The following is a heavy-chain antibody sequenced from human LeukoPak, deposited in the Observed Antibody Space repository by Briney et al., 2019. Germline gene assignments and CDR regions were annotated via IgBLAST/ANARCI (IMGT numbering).Heavy chain of an antibody. CDR1: GDSISSYY. V-gene: IGHV4-4*07. CDR2: IYTDGST. J-gene: IGHJ4*02. Sequence: PSETLSLTCTVSGDSISSYYWSWIRQSAGKGLEWIGRIYTDGSTNYSPSLKSRVTMSVDTSKKQFSLKLNSVTAADTAVYYCTTYRQQLAFDTWGQGTLVTVSS. CDR3: TTYRQQLAFDT. D-gene: IGHD6-13*01.